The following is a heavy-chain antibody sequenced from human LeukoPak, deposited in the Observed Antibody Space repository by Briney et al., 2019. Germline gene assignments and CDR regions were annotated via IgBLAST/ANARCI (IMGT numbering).Heavy chain of an antibody. CDR2: INPNSAGT. D-gene: IGHD4-11*01. J-gene: IGHJ4*02. CDR1: GYTFAGYY. Sequence: ASVKVSCKASGYTFAGYYIHWVRQAPGQGLEWMGWINPNSAGTNYAQKFQGRVTMTRDTSISTAYMELSSLRSDDTAVYCCARDATARDYSNSDYWGQGTLVTVSS. CDR3: ARDATARDYSNSDY. V-gene: IGHV1-2*02.